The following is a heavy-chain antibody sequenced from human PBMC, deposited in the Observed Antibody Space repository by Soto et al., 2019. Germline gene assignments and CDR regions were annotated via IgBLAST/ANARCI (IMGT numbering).Heavy chain of an antibody. CDR2: ISGSGGSS. J-gene: IGHJ2*01. D-gene: IGHD3-16*01. V-gene: IGHV3-23*01. CDR3: ARNLVNRVGGQYFDL. CDR1: GIIFSNYA. Sequence: PGGSLRLSCAASGIIFSNYAMSWVRQAPGKGLEWVSAISGSGGSSYDADSVKGRFTISRDNSKNTLYLQMTSRRAEDTALYYCARNLVNRVGGQYFDLWGRGTLVTVSS.